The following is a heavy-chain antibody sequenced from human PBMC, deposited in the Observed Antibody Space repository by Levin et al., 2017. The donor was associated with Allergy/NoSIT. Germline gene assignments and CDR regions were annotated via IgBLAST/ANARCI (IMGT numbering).Heavy chain of an antibody. J-gene: IGHJ4*02. CDR2: IYYSGST. D-gene: IGHD3-10*01. V-gene: IGHV4-31*03. Sequence: PSETLSLTCTVSGGSISSGGYYWSWIRQHPGKGLEWIGYIYYSGSTYYNPSLKSRVTISVDTSKNQFSLKLSSVTAADTAVYYCARDGYYGSGSYRHSLDYWGQGTLVTVSS. CDR1: GGSISSGGYY. CDR3: ARDGYYGSGSYRHSLDY.